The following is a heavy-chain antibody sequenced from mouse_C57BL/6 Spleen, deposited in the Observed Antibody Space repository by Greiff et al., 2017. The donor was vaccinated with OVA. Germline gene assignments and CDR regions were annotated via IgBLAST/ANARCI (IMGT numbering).Heavy chain of an antibody. D-gene: IGHD2-10*01. CDR3: ARSFYGNPYAMDY. V-gene: IGHV1-78*01. CDR1: GYTFTDHT. Sequence: VQRVESDAELVKPGASVKISCKVSGYTFTDHTIHWMKQRPEQGLEWIGYIYPRDGSTKYNEKFKGKATLTADKSSSTAYMQLNSLTSEDSAVYFCARSFYGNPYAMDYWGQGTSVTVSS. CDR2: IYPRDGST. J-gene: IGHJ4*01.